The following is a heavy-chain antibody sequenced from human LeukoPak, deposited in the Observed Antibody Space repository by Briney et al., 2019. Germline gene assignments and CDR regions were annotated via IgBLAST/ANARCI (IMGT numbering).Heavy chain of an antibody. J-gene: IGHJ4*02. CDR1: GFTFDDYA. CDR3: ARFSETNTVTTGYFDY. CDR2: ISWNSGSI. V-gene: IGHV3-9*01. Sequence: SGGSLRLSCAASGFTFDDYAMHWVRQAPGKGLEWVSGISWNSGSIGYADSVKGRFTISRDNAKNSLYLQMNSLRAEDTALYYCARFSETNTVTTGYFDYWGQGTLVTVSS. D-gene: IGHD4-17*01.